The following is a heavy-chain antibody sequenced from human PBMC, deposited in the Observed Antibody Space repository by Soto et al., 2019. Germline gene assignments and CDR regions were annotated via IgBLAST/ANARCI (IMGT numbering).Heavy chain of an antibody. Sequence: PGGSLRLSCAASGFTFDDYAMHWVRQAPGKGLEWVSGISWNSGSIGYADSVKGRFTISRDNAKNSLYLQMNSLRAEDTALYYCAKDSWSEGATSVFDYWGQGTLVTVSS. V-gene: IGHV3-9*01. CDR1: GFTFDDYA. CDR3: AKDSWSEGATSVFDY. J-gene: IGHJ4*02. CDR2: ISWNSGSI. D-gene: IGHD1-26*01.